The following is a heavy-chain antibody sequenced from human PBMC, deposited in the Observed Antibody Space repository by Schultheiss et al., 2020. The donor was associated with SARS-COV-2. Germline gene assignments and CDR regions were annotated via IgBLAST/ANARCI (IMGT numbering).Heavy chain of an antibody. CDR1: GFTFSSYA. CDR2: IKSKTDGGTT. Sequence: GGSLRLSCAASGFTFSSYAMHWVRQAPGKGLEWVGRIKSKTDGGTTDYAAPVKGRFTISRDDSKSITYLQMNSLRAEDTAVYYCARVGLGITMVQGVINYYYGMDVWGQGTTVTVSS. D-gene: IGHD3-10*01. J-gene: IGHJ6*02. V-gene: IGHV3-15*01. CDR3: ARVGLGITMVQGVINYYYGMDV.